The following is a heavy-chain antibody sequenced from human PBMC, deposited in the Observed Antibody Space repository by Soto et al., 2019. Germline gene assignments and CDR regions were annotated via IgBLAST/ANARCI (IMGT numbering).Heavy chain of an antibody. CDR3: ARLDV. Sequence: SETLSLTCTVSGGSIISCGYHWNWIRQHPGKGLEWIGYIYYSGSTYYNPSLKSRVTISVDTSKNQFFLKLSSVTAADTAVYYCARLDVWGQGTTVTVSS. CDR2: IYYSGST. J-gene: IGHJ6*02. CDR1: GGSIISCGYH. V-gene: IGHV4-31*03.